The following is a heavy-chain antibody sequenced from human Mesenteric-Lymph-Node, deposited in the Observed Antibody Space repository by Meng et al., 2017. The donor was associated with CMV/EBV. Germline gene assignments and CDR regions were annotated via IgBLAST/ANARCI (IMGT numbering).Heavy chain of an antibody. CDR3: ARDGANSWNWFDP. CDR1: GYFITTRHW. CDR2: IHHSGSI. J-gene: IGHJ5*02. V-gene: IGHV4-4*02. Sequence: CDVSGYFITTRHWWSLVRQSPGKGLEWIGEIHHSGSINYNPSLKSRVTIVVDQSKNQFSLKLSSVTAADTAMYYCARDGANSWNWFDPWGQGTLVTVSS. D-gene: IGHD3-16*01.